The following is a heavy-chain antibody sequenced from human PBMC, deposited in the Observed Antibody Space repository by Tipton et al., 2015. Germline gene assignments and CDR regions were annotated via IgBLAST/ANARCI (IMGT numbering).Heavy chain of an antibody. Sequence: TLSLTCTVSGGSISSYYWSWIRQPPGKGLEWIGEINHSGSTNYNPSLRGRVTISVDKSNNQFSLTLNSVTAADTAVYYCARDLEHGMDVWGQGTTVTVSS. CDR1: GGSISSYY. D-gene: IGHD5-24*01. CDR3: ARDLEHGMDV. CDR2: INHSGST. V-gene: IGHV4-34*01. J-gene: IGHJ6*02.